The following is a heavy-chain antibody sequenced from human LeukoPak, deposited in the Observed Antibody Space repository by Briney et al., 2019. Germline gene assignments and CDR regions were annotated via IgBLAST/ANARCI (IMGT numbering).Heavy chain of an antibody. Sequence: ASVKVSCKASGYTFTSYGISWVRQAPGQGLEWMGWICAYNGNTNYAQKLQGRVTMTTDTSTSTAYMELRSLRSDDTAVYYCARQGYYDFWSGYSGDAFDIWGQGTMVTVSS. CDR1: GYTFTSYG. CDR3: ARQGYYDFWSGYSGDAFDI. CDR2: ICAYNGNT. D-gene: IGHD3-3*01. V-gene: IGHV1-18*01. J-gene: IGHJ3*02.